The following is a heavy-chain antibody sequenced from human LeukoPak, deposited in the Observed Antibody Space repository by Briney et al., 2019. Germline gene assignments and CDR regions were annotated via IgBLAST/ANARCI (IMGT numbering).Heavy chain of an antibody. CDR3: ARDLIDKVYYYYGMDV. V-gene: IGHV3-66*01. CDR1: GFTVSSNY. Sequence: GGSLRLSCAASGFTVSSNYMSWVRQAPGKGLEWVSVIYSGGSTYYADSVKGRFTISRDNSKNTLYLQMNSLRAEDAAVYYCARDLIDKVYYYYGMDVWGQGTTVTVSS. D-gene: IGHD2/OR15-2a*01. J-gene: IGHJ6*02. CDR2: IYSGGST.